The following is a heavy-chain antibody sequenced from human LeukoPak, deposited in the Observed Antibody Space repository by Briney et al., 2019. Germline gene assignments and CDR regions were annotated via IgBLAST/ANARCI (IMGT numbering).Heavy chain of an antibody. Sequence: SETLSLTCTVSGGSISSYYWSWIRQPAGKGLEWIGRIYTSGSTNYNPFPKSRVTISVDTSKNQFSLKLSSVTAADTAVYYCACLYSSSSGGLVYWGQRTLVTVSS. V-gene: IGHV4-4*07. CDR3: ACLYSSSSGGLVY. CDR1: GGSISSYY. CDR2: IYTSGST. J-gene: IGHJ4*02. D-gene: IGHD6-6*01.